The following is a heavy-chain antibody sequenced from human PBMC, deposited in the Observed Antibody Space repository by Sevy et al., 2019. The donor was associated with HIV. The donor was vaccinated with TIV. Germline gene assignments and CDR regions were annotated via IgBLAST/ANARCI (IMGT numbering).Heavy chain of an antibody. V-gene: IGHV3-23*01. CDR3: AREGCTQPHDY. D-gene: IGHD2-8*01. CDR1: GFTFSIYT. Sequence: GGSLRLSCAASGFTFSIYTMSWVRQAPGKGLEWVTTFCFGGRKIYYVDSVKGRFTISRDNSRNTVYLQMNSLRADDTAVYYCAREGCTQPHDYWGQGTLVTVSS. CDR2: FCFGGRKI. J-gene: IGHJ4*02.